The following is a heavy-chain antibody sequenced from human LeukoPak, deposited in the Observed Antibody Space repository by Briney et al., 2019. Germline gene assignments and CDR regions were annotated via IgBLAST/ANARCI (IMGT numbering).Heavy chain of an antibody. CDR1: GGSISSGGYY. D-gene: IGHD2-2*02. CDR2: IYYSGST. V-gene: IGHV4-31*03. CDR3: ARAPGYCSSTSCYTGWFDP. J-gene: IGHJ5*02. Sequence: SETLSLTCTVSGGSISSGGYYWSWIRQHPGKGLEWIGYIYYSGSTYYNPSLKGRVTISVDTSKNQFSLKLSSVTAADTAVYYCARAPGYCSSTSCYTGWFDPWGQGTLVTVSS.